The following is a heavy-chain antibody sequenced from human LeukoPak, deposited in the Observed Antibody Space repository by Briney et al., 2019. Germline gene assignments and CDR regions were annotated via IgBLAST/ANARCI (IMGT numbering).Heavy chain of an antibody. Sequence: GESLKISCRGSGYSFTTYWIGWVRQMPGKGLEWMGMINPGDSDTRYSPSFQGQVTFSADKSINTAYLQWSSLKASDTAVYYCARLANTAFDYWGQGSLVTVSS. V-gene: IGHV5-51*01. CDR3: ARLANTAFDY. CDR1: GYSFTTYW. J-gene: IGHJ4*02. CDR2: INPGDSDT. D-gene: IGHD4/OR15-4a*01.